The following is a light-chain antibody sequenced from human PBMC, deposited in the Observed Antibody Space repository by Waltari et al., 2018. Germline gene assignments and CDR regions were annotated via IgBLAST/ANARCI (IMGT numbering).Light chain of an antibody. CDR3: AAWDDSLSGPV. CDR1: SSTIGSNY. CDR2: RNN. V-gene: IGLV1-47*01. Sequence: QSVLTQPPSASGTPGQRVTISCSGSSSTIGSNYVYWYPQLPGTAPKLPIYRNNQRPAGVPDQFSGSKSGTSASLAISGLRSEDEADFYCAAWDDSLSGPVFGGGTMLTVL. J-gene: IGLJ2*01.